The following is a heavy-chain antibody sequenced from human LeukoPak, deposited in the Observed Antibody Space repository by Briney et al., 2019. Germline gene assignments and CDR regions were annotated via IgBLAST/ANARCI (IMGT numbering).Heavy chain of an antibody. D-gene: IGHD5-18*01. CDR1: GFTFSDYY. CDR3: ARNLDTAMATSFDC. CDR2: IYSTGRT. Sequence: GGSLRLSCAASGFTFSDYYMNWVRQAPGKGLEWVSVIYSTGRTEYAESAKGRFTISRDKSKNTLFLEMNSLSAADTAVYYCARNLDTAMATSFDCWGQGTLVTVSS. J-gene: IGHJ4*02. V-gene: IGHV3-53*01.